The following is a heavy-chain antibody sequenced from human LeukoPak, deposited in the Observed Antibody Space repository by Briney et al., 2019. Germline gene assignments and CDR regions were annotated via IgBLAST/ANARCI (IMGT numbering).Heavy chain of an antibody. CDR2: ISHGGST. J-gene: IGHJ5*02. V-gene: IGHV4-34*01. Sequence: SETLSLTCGVFGGSLSGYYWSWIRQPPGKGLEWIGEISHGGSTNYNPSFSSRITISIDMSKNQLSLKLTSVTAADTAVYYCTRKNWFTPWGKGTPVTV. CDR3: TRKNWFTP. CDR1: GGSLSGYY.